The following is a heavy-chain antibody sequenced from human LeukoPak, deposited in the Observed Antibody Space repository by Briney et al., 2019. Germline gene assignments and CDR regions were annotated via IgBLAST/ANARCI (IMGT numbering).Heavy chain of an antibody. CDR2: ISSSSSYI. V-gene: IGHV3-21*01. CDR3: AKEVVGATKILSPLDY. J-gene: IGHJ4*02. CDR1: GFTFSSYS. Sequence: KPGGSLRLSCAASGFTFSSYSMNWVRQAPGKGLEWVSSISSSSSYIYYADSVKGRFTISRDNAKNSLYLQMNSLRAEDTAVYYCAKEVVGATKILSPLDYWGQGTLVTVSS. D-gene: IGHD1-26*01.